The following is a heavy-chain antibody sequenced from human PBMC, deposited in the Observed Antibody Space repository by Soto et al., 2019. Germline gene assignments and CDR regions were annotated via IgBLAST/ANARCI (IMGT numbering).Heavy chain of an antibody. D-gene: IGHD7-27*01. CDR1: GFTFRTYW. J-gene: IGHJ6*04. CDR2: IDNDGSST. Sequence: GGSLRLSCAASGFTFRTYWMQWVRQAPGKGLVWVSRIDNDGSSTNYADSVKGRFTISRGNAKDTLYLQMNSLRAEDTAVYYCAMGTMDVWGKGTTVTVSS. V-gene: IGHV3-74*01. CDR3: AMGTMDV.